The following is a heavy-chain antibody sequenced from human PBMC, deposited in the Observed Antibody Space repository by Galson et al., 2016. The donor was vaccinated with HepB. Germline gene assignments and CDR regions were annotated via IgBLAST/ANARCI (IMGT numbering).Heavy chain of an antibody. Sequence: SVKVSCKASGGMFNSYRIDRVRQAPGQGLEWLGGIIPILGSTNYAQKIQDRLTITADESTTTAYMDLSRMTSEDTAVYFCATSGSVKIGNWHYWGQGTLVTVS. CDR2: IIPILGST. J-gene: IGHJ4*02. CDR1: GGMFNSYR. V-gene: IGHV1-69*13. D-gene: IGHD3-10*01. CDR3: ATSGSVKIGNWHY.